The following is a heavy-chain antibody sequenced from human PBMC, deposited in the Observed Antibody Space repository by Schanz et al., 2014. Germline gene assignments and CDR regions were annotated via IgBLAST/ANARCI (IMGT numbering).Heavy chain of an antibody. CDR1: GYSFTPFP. CDR3: ARSGSSNWYFFDY. Sequence: QVQLVPSWAEVKGPGASVKVSCKASGYSFTPFPIHWVRQAPGQRLEWMGWINAGTGNTEYSQKFQGRVTITRDTLASTAYMEVSSLRSEDTAVYYCARSGSSNWYFFDYWGQGTLVTVSS. V-gene: IGHV1-3*01. J-gene: IGHJ4*02. D-gene: IGHD6-13*01. CDR2: INAGTGNT.